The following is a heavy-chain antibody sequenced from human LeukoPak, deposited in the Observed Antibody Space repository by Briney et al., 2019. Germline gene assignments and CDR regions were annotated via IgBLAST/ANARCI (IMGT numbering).Heavy chain of an antibody. CDR1: GFTFSSYS. Sequence: GGSLRLSCAASGFTFSSYSMNWVRQAPGKGLEWVSAISGSGGSTYYADSVKGRFTISRDNSKNTLYLQMNSLRAEDTAVYYCAKGGVVVVAATDFDYWGQGTLVTVSS. V-gene: IGHV3-23*01. J-gene: IGHJ4*02. CDR3: AKGGVVVVAATDFDY. D-gene: IGHD2-15*01. CDR2: ISGSGGST.